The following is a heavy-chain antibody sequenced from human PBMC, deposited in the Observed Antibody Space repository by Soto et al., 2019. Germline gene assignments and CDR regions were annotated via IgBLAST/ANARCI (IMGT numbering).Heavy chain of an antibody. J-gene: IGHJ5*02. CDR1: GFSLTTNGVG. D-gene: IGHD3-22*01. Sequence: QITLKESGPTLVKPTQTLTLTCTVSGFSLTTNGVGVGWIRQPPGKPLEWLALIYWDDDKRYSQSMRSRLNSPKDTSKNPVDPTVPDMDPLDTATYSGAHRVKVDNWFDTWGQGTLVTVSS. V-gene: IGHV2-5*02. CDR2: IYWDDDK. CDR3: AHRVKVDNWFDT.